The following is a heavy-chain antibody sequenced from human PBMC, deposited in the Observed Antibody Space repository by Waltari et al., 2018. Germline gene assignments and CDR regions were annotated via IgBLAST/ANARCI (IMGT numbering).Heavy chain of an antibody. CDR3: ARYARVLEGLLNGGSYFDY. J-gene: IGHJ4*02. V-gene: IGHV3-30-3*01. Sequence: QVQLVESGGGVVQPGRSLRLSCAASGFTFSSYAMHWVRQAPGKGLGGVAVISYDGREKYYGESVKGRFTISRDNSKNTLYLQMNSLRAEDTAVDYCARYARVLEGLLNGGSYFDYWGQGTLVTVSS. CDR2: ISYDGREK. D-gene: IGHD3-3*01. CDR1: GFTFSSYA.